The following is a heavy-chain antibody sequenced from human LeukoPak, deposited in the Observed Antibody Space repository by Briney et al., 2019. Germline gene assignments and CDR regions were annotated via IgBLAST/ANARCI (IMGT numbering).Heavy chain of an antibody. CDR3: AKDQLHYYGSGRFDY. CDR1: GFTFSSYA. Sequence: GGSLRLSCAASGFTFSSYAMSWVRRASGKGLEWVANINPYGSDTYYADSVKGRFSISRDNAKNSLYLQMNSLRAEDTALYYCAKDQLHYYGSGRFDYWGQGTVVTVSS. J-gene: IGHJ4*02. V-gene: IGHV3-7*03. D-gene: IGHD3-10*01. CDR2: INPYGSDT.